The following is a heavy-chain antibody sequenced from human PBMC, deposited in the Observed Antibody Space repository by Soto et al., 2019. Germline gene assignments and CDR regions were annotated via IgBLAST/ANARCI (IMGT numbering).Heavy chain of an antibody. V-gene: IGHV3-21*01. CDR1: GFTCSTYT. J-gene: IGHJ6*02. CDR3: ARDRGYDAHDYYYNAMDV. Sequence: GTLSLSCIFSGFTCSTYTMNWVWQPPRTGLGWVSGISGFSPYTFYAESVKGRFTISRDNAKNSLYLQMTSLRAEDTAVYYCARDRGYDAHDYYYNAMDVWGQGTTVTVSS. D-gene: IGHD2-15*01. CDR2: ISGFSPYT.